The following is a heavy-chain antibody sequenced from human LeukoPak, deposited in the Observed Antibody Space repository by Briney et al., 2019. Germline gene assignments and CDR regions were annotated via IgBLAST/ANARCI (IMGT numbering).Heavy chain of an antibody. Sequence: GGSLRLSCAASGFTFSNNAMNSVRQAPGKGLEWVSYISSTSSTIYYADSVKGRFTISRDNAKNSLYLQMNSLRDEDTAVYYCARGPVRSPYYFDYWGQGTLVTVSS. J-gene: IGHJ4*02. CDR1: GFTFSNNA. D-gene: IGHD2-8*01. CDR2: ISSTSSTI. CDR3: ARGPVRSPYYFDY. V-gene: IGHV3-48*02.